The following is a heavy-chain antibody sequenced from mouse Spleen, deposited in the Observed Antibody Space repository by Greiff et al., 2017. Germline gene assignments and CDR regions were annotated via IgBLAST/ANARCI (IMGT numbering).Heavy chain of an antibody. CDR2: ISSGSSTI. Sequence: EVQLKESGGGLVQPGGSRKLSCAASGFTFSSFGMHWVRQAPEKGLEWVAYISSGSSTIYYADTVKGRFTISRDNPKNTLFLQMTSLRSEDTAMYYCARRGGRGYWYFDVWGAGTTVTVSS. J-gene: IGHJ1*01. D-gene: IGHD3-3*01. CDR3: ARRGGRGYWYFDV. V-gene: IGHV5-17*02. CDR1: GFTFSSFG.